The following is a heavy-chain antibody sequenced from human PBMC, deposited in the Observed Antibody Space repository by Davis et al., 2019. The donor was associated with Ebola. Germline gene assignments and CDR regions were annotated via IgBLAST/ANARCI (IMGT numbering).Heavy chain of an antibody. V-gene: IGHV1-18*01. CDR2: IGPYSGDT. D-gene: IGHD1-26*01. CDR1: GYTFMSYG. J-gene: IGHJ4*02. Sequence: ASVKVSCKASGYTFMSYGITWVRQAPGQGLEWMGWIGPYSGDTSYAQKFQGRLTMTTDISTRTAYMELRSLRSDDTAMYYCAREVGVGATRTFDYWGQGTLVTVSS. CDR3: AREVGVGATRTFDY.